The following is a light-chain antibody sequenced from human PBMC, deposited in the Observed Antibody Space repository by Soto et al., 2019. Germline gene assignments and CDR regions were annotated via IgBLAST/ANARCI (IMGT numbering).Light chain of an antibody. V-gene: IGKV3-20*01. CDR3: QQYGNSPLT. CDR1: QSVTSSY. Sequence: EIVLTHSPGTLSLSPGERATLSCRASQSVTSSYLAWYQQKPGQAPRLLIYGASSRATGIPDRFSGSGSGTDFTLTISRLEPEDFAVYYCQQYGNSPLTFGGGTKVEIK. CDR2: GAS. J-gene: IGKJ4*01.